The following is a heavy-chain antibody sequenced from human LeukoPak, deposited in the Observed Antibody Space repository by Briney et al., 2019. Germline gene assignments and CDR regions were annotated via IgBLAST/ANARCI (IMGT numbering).Heavy chain of an antibody. Sequence: GGSLRLSCAASGFTFSSSAMHWVRQAPGKGLEWVAFIRYDGTNKYYVDSVKGRFTISRDNSRNILYLQMNSLTAEDTAAYYCAKDPSGQWLVGFDYWGQGTLVTVSS. CDR3: AKDPSGQWLVGFDY. CDR1: GFTFSSSA. V-gene: IGHV3-30*02. CDR2: IRYDGTNK. J-gene: IGHJ4*02. D-gene: IGHD6-19*01.